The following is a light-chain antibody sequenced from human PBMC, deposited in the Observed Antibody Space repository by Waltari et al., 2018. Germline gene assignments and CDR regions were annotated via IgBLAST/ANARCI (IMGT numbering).Light chain of an antibody. V-gene: IGKV3-15*01. CDR3: QQYNNWPPT. CDR1: QSVNGD. CDR2: DAS. J-gene: IGKJ4*01. Sequence: EVVMTQSPATLSVSPGERATLSCRASQSVNGDLAWYQQRPGQAPRLLIHDASTRATGIPVRFSGSWSGTEFTLTISSLQSEDSAIYCCQQYNNWPPTFGGGTKVEIK.